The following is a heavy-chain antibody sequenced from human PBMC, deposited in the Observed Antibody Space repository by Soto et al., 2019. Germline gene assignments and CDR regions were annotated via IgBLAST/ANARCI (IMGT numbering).Heavy chain of an antibody. Sequence: QLQLQESGSGLVKPSQTLSLTCAVSGGSISSGGYSWSWIRQPPGKGLEWIGYIYHSGSTYYNPSLKSRVTISVDRSKNQFSLKLSSVTDADTAVYYCARVAYCGGDCYRGFDPWGQGTLVTVSS. CDR3: ARVAYCGGDCYRGFDP. J-gene: IGHJ5*02. V-gene: IGHV4-30-2*01. CDR2: IYHSGST. D-gene: IGHD2-21*02. CDR1: GGSISSGGYS.